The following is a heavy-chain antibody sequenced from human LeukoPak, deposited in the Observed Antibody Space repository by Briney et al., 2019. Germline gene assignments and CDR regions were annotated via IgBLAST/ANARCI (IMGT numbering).Heavy chain of an antibody. J-gene: IGHJ4*02. CDR3: ARDFYHGHCAGLSCSLLDS. V-gene: IGHV1-18*01. D-gene: IGHD2-8*02. CDR2: ISALYGHT. Sequence: ASVKVSCKASGYSFTRFGITWVRQAPGQGLEWMGWISALYGHTNYAQKFQGRVTMTTDTSTSTAYMELGSLRSDDTAVYYCARDFYHGHCAGLSCSLLDSWGQGALVIVSS. CDR1: GYSFTRFG.